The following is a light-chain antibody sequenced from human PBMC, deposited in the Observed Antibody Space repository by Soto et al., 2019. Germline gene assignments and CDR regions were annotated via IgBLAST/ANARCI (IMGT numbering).Light chain of an antibody. CDR1: SGHSSYA. CDR2: LNSDGSH. V-gene: IGLV4-69*01. J-gene: IGLJ2*01. CDR3: QTWVTGIQV. Sequence: QSVLTQSPSASASLGASVKLTCTLSSGHSSYAIAWHQQRPEKGPRYLMKLNSDGSHSKGDGIPDRFSGSGSGAERYLTISSLQSEDEADYYSQTWVTGIQVFGGGTKLTVL.